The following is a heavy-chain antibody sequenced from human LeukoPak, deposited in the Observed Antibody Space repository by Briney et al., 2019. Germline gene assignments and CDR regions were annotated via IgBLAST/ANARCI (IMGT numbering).Heavy chain of an antibody. CDR3: ARYDYGGNYDF. V-gene: IGHV3-15*01. D-gene: IGHD4-23*01. CDR2: IKSKTDGGTT. CDR1: GFTFSNAW. Sequence: KPGGSLRLSCAASGFTFSNAWMSWVRQAPGKGLEWVGRIKSKTDGGTTDYAAPVKGRFTISRDDSKNTLYLQMNSLKTEDTAVYYCARYDYGGNYDFWGQGTLVTVSS. J-gene: IGHJ4*02.